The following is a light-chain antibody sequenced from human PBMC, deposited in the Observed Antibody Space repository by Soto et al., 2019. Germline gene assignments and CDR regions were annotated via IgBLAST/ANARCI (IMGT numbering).Light chain of an antibody. CDR3: QTWAAGIYV. CDR2: LNSDGSH. V-gene: IGLV4-69*01. J-gene: IGLJ1*01. Sequence: QPVLTQSPSASASLGASVKLTCTLSSGHSSYAIAWHQQQPEKGPRYLMKLNSDGSHSKGDGIPDRFSGSSSGAERYLTISSLQSEDEADYYCQTWAAGIYVFGTWTKLTVL. CDR1: SGHSSYA.